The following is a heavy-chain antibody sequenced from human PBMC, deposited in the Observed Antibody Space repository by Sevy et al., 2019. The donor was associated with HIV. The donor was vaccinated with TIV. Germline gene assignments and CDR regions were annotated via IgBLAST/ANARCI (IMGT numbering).Heavy chain of an antibody. CDR3: ARDATMIVEGAYYYYGMDV. CDR1: GFTFSSYR. V-gene: IGHV3-21*01. CDR2: ISSSSSYI. Sequence: GGSLRLSCAASGFTFSSYRMNWVRQAPGKGLEWVSSISSSSSYIYYADSVKGRFTISRDNAKNSLYLQMNSLRAEDTAVYYCARDATMIVEGAYYYYGMDVWGQGTTVTVSS. D-gene: IGHD3-22*01. J-gene: IGHJ6*02.